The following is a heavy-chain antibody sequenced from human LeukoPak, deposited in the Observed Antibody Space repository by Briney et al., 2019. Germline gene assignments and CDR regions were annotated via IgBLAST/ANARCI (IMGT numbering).Heavy chain of an antibody. Sequence: SETLSLTCTVSGGSISSYYWSWIRQPPGKGLEWIWYIYYSGSTNYNPSLKSRVTISVDTSKNQFSLKLSSVTAADTAVYYCARDKGYCSGGSCYMGGLDYWGQGTLVTVSS. V-gene: IGHV4-59*01. CDR3: ARDKGYCSGGSCYMGGLDY. D-gene: IGHD2-15*01. CDR1: GGSISSYY. J-gene: IGHJ4*02. CDR2: IYYSGST.